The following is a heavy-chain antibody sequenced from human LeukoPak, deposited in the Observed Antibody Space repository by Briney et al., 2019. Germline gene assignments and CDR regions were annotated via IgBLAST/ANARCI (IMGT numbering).Heavy chain of an antibody. Sequence: SETLSLTCIFPGGSFSPANWSWIRQPPGKGLECIGVIRDNGNTDYNPSLKSRVTISVDTSKSQFSLKLSSLAAADTAVYYCATGRDPYKTGHWGQGTLVTVSS. V-gene: IGHV4-59*03. J-gene: IGHJ4*02. D-gene: IGHD5-24*01. CDR2: IRDNGNT. CDR3: ATGRDPYKTGH. CDR1: GGSFSPAN.